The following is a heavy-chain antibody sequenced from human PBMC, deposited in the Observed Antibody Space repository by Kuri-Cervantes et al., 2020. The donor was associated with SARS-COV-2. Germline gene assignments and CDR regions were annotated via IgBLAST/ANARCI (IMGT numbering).Heavy chain of an antibody. CDR1: GFTFGAYA. J-gene: IGHJ4*02. Sequence: GGSLRLSCTASGFTFGAYAMSWVRQAPGMGLEWVGFIRSKAYGRTTEYAASVKGRFTISRDDSKSIAYLQMNSLKTEDTAVYYCTRDNFLSGYSGYLGQRTLVTVSS. CDR3: TRDNFLSGYSGY. CDR2: IRSKAYGRTT. D-gene: IGHD3-3*01. V-gene: IGHV3-49*04.